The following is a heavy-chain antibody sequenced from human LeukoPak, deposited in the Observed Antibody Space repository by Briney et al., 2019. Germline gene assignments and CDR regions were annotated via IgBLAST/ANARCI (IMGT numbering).Heavy chain of an antibody. CDR3: AKGLVGAPLGAFDI. Sequence: GRSLRLSCAASGFTFDDYAMHWVRQAPGKGLEWVSGISWNSGSIGYADSGKGRFTTSRDDAKNSLYLQMNSLRAEDTALYYCAKGLVGAPLGAFDIWGQGTMVTVSS. CDR2: ISWNSGSI. J-gene: IGHJ3*02. V-gene: IGHV3-9*01. CDR1: GFTFDDYA. D-gene: IGHD1-26*01.